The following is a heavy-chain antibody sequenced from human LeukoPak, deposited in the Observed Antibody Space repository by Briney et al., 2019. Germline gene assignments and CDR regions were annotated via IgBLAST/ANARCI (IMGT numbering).Heavy chain of an antibody. D-gene: IGHD5-24*01. CDR3: ARDEEDGYNSGIDY. V-gene: IGHV4-61*02. CDR1: GGSSSSGSYY. J-gene: IGHJ4*02. Sequence: SETLSLTCTVSGGSSSSGSYYWSWIRQPAGKGLEWIGRIYTSGSTNYNPSLKSRVTISVDTSKNQFSLKLSSVTAADTAVYYCARDEEDGYNSGIDYWDQGTLVIVSS. CDR2: IYTSGST.